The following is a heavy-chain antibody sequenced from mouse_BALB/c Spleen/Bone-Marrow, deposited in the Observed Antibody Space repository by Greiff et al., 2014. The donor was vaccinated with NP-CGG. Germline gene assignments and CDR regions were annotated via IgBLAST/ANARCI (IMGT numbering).Heavy chain of an antibody. CDR3: ARITTATGAMDY. CDR2: IWADGST. CDR1: GFSLTSYG. Sequence: VQLVESGPGLVAPSQGLSIGCTVSGFSLTSYGVHGVRKPPGKGLEGLGVIWADGSTNYNSALMSRLSISKDNSKSQVFLKMNSLQTDDTAMYYCARITTATGAMDYWGQGTSVTVSS. D-gene: IGHD1-2*01. V-gene: IGHV2-9*02. J-gene: IGHJ4*01.